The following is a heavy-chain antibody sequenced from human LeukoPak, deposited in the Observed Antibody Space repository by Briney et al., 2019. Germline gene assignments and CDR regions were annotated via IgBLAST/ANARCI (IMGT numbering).Heavy chain of an antibody. Sequence: SRTLSLTCAISVDSVSSNSATWNWIRQSPSSGLEWLGRTYYRSKWYNDYAVSVKSRITTHPATSKNQFSLQLSSLTPEDTAVYYGARISGQRRWGQGTLVTVSS. D-gene: IGHD5-12*01. V-gene: IGHV6-1*01. CDR3: ARISGQRR. CDR1: VDSVSSNSAT. CDR2: TYYRSKWYN. J-gene: IGHJ4*02.